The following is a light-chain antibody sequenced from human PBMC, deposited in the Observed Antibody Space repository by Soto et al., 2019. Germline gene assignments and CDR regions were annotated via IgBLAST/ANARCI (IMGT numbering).Light chain of an antibody. V-gene: IGLV2-14*01. CDR1: SSDVGGYNY. CDR3: SSYTSSSTPYV. J-gene: IGLJ1*01. CDR2: EVS. Sequence: QSALTQPASVSGSPGQSITIYCTGTSSDVGGYNYVSWYQQHPGKAPKLMIYEVSNRPSGVSNRFSGSKSGNKASLTISGLQAEDEADYYCSSYTSSSTPYVFGIGTKLTVL.